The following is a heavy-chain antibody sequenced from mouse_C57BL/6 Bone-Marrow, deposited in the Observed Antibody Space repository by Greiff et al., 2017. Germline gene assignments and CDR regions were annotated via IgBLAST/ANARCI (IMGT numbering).Heavy chain of an antibody. Sequence: EVKLVESEGGLVQPGSSMKLSCTASGFTFSDYYMAWVRQVPEKGLEWVANINYDGSSSYYLDSLKGRFIISIDNAKNILYLQMSSLKSKDTATYYCARGEYYCSAWFAYWGQGTLVTVSA. J-gene: IGHJ3*01. CDR1: GFTFSDYY. D-gene: IGHD1-1*01. CDR2: INYDGSSS. CDR3: ARGEYYCSAWFAY. V-gene: IGHV5-16*01.